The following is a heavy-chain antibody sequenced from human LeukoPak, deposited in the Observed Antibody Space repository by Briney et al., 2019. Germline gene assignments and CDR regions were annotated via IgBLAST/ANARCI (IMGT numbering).Heavy chain of an antibody. J-gene: IGHJ3*02. CDR2: ISSSSSTI. D-gene: IGHD1-26*01. Sequence: GGSLRLSCAASGLTISSYSMNWVRQAPGKGLQWVSYISSSSSTIYYADSVKGRFTISRDNAKNSLYLQMNSLRAEDTAVYYCSRGSFSAFDMWGQGTLVTVSS. CDR1: GLTISSYS. V-gene: IGHV3-48*01. CDR3: SRGSFSAFDM.